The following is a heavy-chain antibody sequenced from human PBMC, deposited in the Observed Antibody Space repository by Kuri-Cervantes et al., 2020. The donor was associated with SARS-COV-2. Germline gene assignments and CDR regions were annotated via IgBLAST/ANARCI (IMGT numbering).Heavy chain of an antibody. Sequence: SETLSLTCTVSGGSFRSYYWNWVRQPAGKGLEWIGRIYSSGTTNYSPSLRSRVTLSIDTSKNQFSLKLTSVTAADTAVYYCAREGDGNYPEPFDFWGQGNLVTVSS. CDR1: GGSFRSYY. D-gene: IGHD1-7*01. CDR3: AREGDGNYPEPFDF. CDR2: IYSSGTT. V-gene: IGHV4-4*07. J-gene: IGHJ4*02.